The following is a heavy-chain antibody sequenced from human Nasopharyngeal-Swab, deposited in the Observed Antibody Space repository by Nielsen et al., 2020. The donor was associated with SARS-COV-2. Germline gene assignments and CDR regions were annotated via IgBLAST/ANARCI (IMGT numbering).Heavy chain of an antibody. Sequence: LETLSLTCTVSGGSISSYYWSWIRQPAGKGLEWIGRIYTSGSTNYNPSLKSRVTMSVDTSKNQFSLKLSSVTAADTAVYYCARDSSSWYPNAPFDYWGQGTLVTVSS. V-gene: IGHV4-4*07. CDR2: IYTSGST. CDR1: GGSISSYY. J-gene: IGHJ4*02. CDR3: ARDSSSWYPNAPFDY. D-gene: IGHD6-13*01.